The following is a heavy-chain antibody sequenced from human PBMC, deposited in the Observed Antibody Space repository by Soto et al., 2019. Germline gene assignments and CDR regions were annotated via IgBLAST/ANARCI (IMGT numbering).Heavy chain of an antibody. D-gene: IGHD6-6*01. CDR1: GFSLSTSGMC. Sequence: GPPLGNPTQTLTLTCTFSGFSLSTSGMCVSWIRQPPGKALEWLALIDWDDDKYYSTSLKTRLTISKDTSKNQVVLTMTNMDPVDTATYYCARIRGIAARRNYYYYGMDVWGQGTTVTAP. CDR3: ARIRGIAARRNYYYYGMDV. CDR2: IDWDDDK. V-gene: IGHV2-70*01. J-gene: IGHJ6*02.